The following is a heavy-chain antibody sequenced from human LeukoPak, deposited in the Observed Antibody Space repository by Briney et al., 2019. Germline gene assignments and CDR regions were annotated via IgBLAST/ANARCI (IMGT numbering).Heavy chain of an antibody. CDR2: ISGSGENT. D-gene: IGHD2-15*01. CDR3: AKGHCSGGSCYGTDY. Sequence: GGSLRLSCAASGFTFSIYAMRWVRQAPGKGLEWVSAISGSGENTFYADSVKSRFAIARDNSKNTLYLQMNSLRAEDTAVYYCAKGHCSGGSCYGTDYWGQGTLVTVSS. J-gene: IGHJ4*02. V-gene: IGHV3-23*01. CDR1: GFTFSIYA.